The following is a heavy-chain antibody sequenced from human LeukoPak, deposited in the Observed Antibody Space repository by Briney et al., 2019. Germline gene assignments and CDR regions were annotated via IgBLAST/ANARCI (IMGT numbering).Heavy chain of an antibody. CDR3: AREDYYDSSGYLS. V-gene: IGHV1-2*02. J-gene: IGHJ5*02. D-gene: IGHD3-22*01. CDR2: INPNSGGT. Sequence: ASVKVSCKASGYTFTSYDINWVRQAPGQGLEWMGWINPNSGGTNYAQKFQGRVTMTRDTPISTAHMELSRLRSDDTAVYYCAREDYYDSSGYLSWGQGTLVTVSS. CDR1: GYTFTSYD.